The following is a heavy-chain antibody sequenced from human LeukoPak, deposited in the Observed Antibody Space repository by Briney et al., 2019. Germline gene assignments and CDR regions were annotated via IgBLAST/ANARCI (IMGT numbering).Heavy chain of an antibody. CDR3: ARERRRGGSYSSYYYGMDV. Sequence: PSETLSLTCTVSGGSISSYYWSWIRQPPGKGLEWIGYIYYSGSTYYNPSLKSRVTISVDTSKNQFSLKLSSVTAADTAVYYCARERRRGGSYSSYYYGMDVWGQGTTVTVSS. CDR2: IYYSGST. J-gene: IGHJ6*02. CDR1: GGSISSYY. D-gene: IGHD1-26*01. V-gene: IGHV4-30-4*01.